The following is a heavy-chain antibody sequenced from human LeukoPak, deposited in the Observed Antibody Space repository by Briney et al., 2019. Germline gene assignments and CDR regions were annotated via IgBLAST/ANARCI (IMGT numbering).Heavy chain of an antibody. CDR2: INPNSGGT. D-gene: IGHD3-10*01. CDR3: ARDAAYYYGSGSYRGGWFDP. V-gene: IGHV1-2*02. J-gene: IGHJ5*02. CDR1: GYTFTGYY. Sequence: ASVKVSCKASGYTFTGYYMHWVRQAPGQGLEWVGWINPNSGGTNYAQKFQGRVTMTRDTSISTAYMELSRLRSDDTAVYYCARDAAYYYGSGSYRGGWFDPWGQGTLVTVSS.